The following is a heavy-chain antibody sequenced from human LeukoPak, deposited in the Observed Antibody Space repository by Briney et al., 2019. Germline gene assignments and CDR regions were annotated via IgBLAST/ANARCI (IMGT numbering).Heavy chain of an antibody. V-gene: IGHV3-21*06. CDR2: IGSSGSYI. CDR1: GFTFSNYS. J-gene: IGHJ4*02. Sequence: GGSLRLSCAASGFTFSNYSMNWVRPAPGQGLEWVSSIGSSGSYIYYADSVKGRFTISRDNAKNSLYLQMNSLRGEDTAVYYCARGGRRFWGQGTLVTVSS. CDR3: ARGGRRF. D-gene: IGHD3-16*01.